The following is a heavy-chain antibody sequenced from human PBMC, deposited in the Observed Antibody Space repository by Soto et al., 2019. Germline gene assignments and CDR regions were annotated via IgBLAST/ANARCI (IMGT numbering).Heavy chain of an antibody. CDR3: VKGDRHSDF. Sequence: HGCCLRLSGAASGFTFSAWYMSWIRQAPGRGLEYISYISGDGGDTNYADSVRGRFTVSRDNTKNSLYLQMNGLRDDDTAVYYCVKGDRHSDFWGRGTQVTVSS. D-gene: IGHD2-15*01. CDR1: GFTFSAWY. V-gene: IGHV3-11*06. CDR2: ISGDGGDT. J-gene: IGHJ4*02.